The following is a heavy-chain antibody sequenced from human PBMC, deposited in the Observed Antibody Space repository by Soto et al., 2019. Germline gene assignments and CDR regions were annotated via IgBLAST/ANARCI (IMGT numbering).Heavy chain of an antibody. CDR2: IYYSGST. J-gene: IGHJ6*02. D-gene: IGHD6-13*01. CDR3: ARDRYSSSWYYYGMDV. V-gene: IGHV4-59*01. Sequence: SETLSLTCTVSGGSISSYYWSWIRQPPGKGLEWIGYIYYSGSTNYNPSLKSRVTISVDTSKNQFSLKLSSVTAADTAVYYCARDRYSSSWYYYGMDVWGQWTTVTVSS. CDR1: GGSISSYY.